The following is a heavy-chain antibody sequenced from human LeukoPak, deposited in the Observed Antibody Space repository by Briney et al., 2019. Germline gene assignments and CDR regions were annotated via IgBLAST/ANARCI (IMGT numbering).Heavy chain of an antibody. V-gene: IGHV4-34*01. CDR1: GASISSYY. D-gene: IGHD3-22*01. CDR3: ARGLGAGTVVNERFDY. Sequence: PSETLSLTCIVSGASISSYYWSWICQPPGKGLEWIGEINHSGSTNYNPSHKSRVTISVDASKNQFSLKLSSVTAADTAVYYCARGLGAGTVVNERFDYWGQGALVTVSS. J-gene: IGHJ4*02. CDR2: INHSGST.